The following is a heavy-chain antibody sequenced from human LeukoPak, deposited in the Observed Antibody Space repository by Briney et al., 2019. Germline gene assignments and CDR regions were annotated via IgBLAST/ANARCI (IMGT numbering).Heavy chain of an antibody. D-gene: IGHD6-13*01. J-gene: IGHJ4*02. CDR2: IRYDGSNK. Sequence: HPGGSLRLSCAASGFTFSSYGMHWVRQAPGKGLEWVAFIRYDGSNKYYADSVKGRFTISRDNSKNTLYLQMNSLRAEDTAMYYCAKFGSSALTGPDSAFYFDYWGQGTLVTVSS. CDR3: AKFGSSALTGPDSAFYFDY. V-gene: IGHV3-30*02. CDR1: GFTFSSYG.